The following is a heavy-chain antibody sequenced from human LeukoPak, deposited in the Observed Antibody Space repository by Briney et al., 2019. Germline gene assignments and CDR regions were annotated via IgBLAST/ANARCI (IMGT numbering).Heavy chain of an antibody. D-gene: IGHD2-8*02. CDR1: GFTFSTYA. J-gene: IGHJ4*02. CDR3: AKGRLDPNLVLHY. V-gene: IGHV3-23*01. CDR2: IRGDDYT. Sequence: PGGSLRLSCAASGFTFSTYAMSWVRQAPGKGLEWVSTIRGDDYTCYADSVKGRFTISRDNPKNTLSLQMDSLRAEDTALYYCAKGRLDPNLVLHYWGQGTLVTVSS.